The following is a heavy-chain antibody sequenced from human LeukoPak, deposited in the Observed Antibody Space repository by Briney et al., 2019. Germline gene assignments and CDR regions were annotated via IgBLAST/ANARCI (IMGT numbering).Heavy chain of an antibody. CDR1: GGSISSGGYS. CDR2: IYHSGST. CDR3: ARAGVGLRFLEWSPSRGLRYIDY. V-gene: IGHV4-30-2*01. Sequence: PSETLSLTCAVSGGSISSGGYSWSWIRQPPGKGLEWIGYIYHSGSTYYNPSLKSRVTISVDRSKNQFSLKLSSVTAADTAVYYCARAGVGLRFLEWSPSRGLRYIDYWGQGTLVTVSS. D-gene: IGHD3-3*01. J-gene: IGHJ4*02.